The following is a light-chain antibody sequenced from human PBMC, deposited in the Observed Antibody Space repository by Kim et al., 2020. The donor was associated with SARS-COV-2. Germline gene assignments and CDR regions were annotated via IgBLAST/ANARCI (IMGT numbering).Light chain of an antibody. J-gene: IGLJ1*01. CDR1: SSDVGGYNY. CDR3: SSYTSSSTGV. V-gene: IGLV2-14*03. CDR2: DVS. Sequence: GSPGQSITISCTGTSSDVGGYNYVSWYQQHPGKAPKLVIFDVSDRPSGVSNRFSGSKSGNTASLTISGLQAEDEADYYCSSYTSSSTGVFGTGTKVTVL.